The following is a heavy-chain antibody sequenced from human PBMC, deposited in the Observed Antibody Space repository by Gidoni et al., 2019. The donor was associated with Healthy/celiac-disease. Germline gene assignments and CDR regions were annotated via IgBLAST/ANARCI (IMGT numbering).Heavy chain of an antibody. D-gene: IGHD4-4*01. CDR2: ILYDGSNK. CDR3: AREVRTVTTPYYFDY. Sequence: QVQLVESGGGVVQPGRSLRPSCAASGFTFSSYGMHWVRQAPGKGLEWVAVILYDGSNKYYADSVKGRFTISRDNSKNTLYLQMNSLRAEDTAVYYCAREVRTVTTPYYFDYWGQGTLVTVSS. J-gene: IGHJ4*02. V-gene: IGHV3-33*08. CDR1: GFTFSSYG.